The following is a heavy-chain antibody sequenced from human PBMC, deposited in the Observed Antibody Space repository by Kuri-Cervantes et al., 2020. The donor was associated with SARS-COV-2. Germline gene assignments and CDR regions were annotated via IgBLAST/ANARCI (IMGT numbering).Heavy chain of an antibody. V-gene: IGHV1-69*05. CDR3: AAGITIFGVVSDYMDV. CDR1: GGTFSSYA. J-gene: IGHJ6*03. Sequence: SVKVSCKASGGTFSSYAISWVRQAPGQGLEWMGGIIPIFGTANYAQKFQGRVTITTDESTSTAYMELSSLRSEDTAVYYCAAGITIFGVVSDYMDVWGKGTTVTVSS. D-gene: IGHD3-3*01. CDR2: IIPIFGTA.